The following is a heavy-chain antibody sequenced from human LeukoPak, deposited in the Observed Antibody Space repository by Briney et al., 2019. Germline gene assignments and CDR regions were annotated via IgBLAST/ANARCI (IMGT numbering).Heavy chain of an antibody. D-gene: IGHD3-22*01. CDR2: MNPNSGNT. CDR1: GYTFTSYD. V-gene: IGHV1-8*01. Sequence: ASVKVSCKASGYTFTSYDINWVRQATGQGLEWMGWMNPNSGNTGYAQKFQGGVTMTRNTSISTAYMELSSLRSEDTAVYYCARSLGECYDSSGSSDYWGQGTLVTVSS. J-gene: IGHJ4*02. CDR3: ARSLGECYDSSGSSDY.